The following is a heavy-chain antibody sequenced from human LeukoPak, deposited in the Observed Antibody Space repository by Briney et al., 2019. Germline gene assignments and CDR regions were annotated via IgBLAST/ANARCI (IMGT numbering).Heavy chain of an antibody. CDR1: GFTFSIYT. D-gene: IGHD2-8*01. CDR3: ARDGESKTNGGFDY. Sequence: GGSLRLSCAASGFTFSIYTMSWVRQAPGKGLEWVSGINWNGGSTGYADSVKGRFTISRDNAKNSLYLQMNSLRAEDTALYYCARDGESKTNGGFDYWGQGTLVTVSS. V-gene: IGHV3-20*04. J-gene: IGHJ4*02. CDR2: INWNGGST.